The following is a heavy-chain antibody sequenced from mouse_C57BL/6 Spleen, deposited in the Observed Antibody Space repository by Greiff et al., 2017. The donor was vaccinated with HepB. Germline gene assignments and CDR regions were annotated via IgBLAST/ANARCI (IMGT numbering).Heavy chain of an antibody. V-gene: IGHV1-15*01. J-gene: IGHJ4*01. Sequence: QVQLQQSGAELVRPGASVTLSCKASGYTFTDYEMHWVKQTPVHGLEWIGAIDPETGGTAYNQKFKGKAILTADKSSSTAYMELRSLTSEDSAVYYYTKAGSSYSYYAMDYWGQGTSVTVSS. CDR3: TKAGSSYSYYAMDY. CDR2: IDPETGGT. D-gene: IGHD1-1*01. CDR1: GYTFTDYE.